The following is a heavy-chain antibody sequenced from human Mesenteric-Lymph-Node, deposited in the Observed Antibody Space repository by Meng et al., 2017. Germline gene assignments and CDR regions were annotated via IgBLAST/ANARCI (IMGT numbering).Heavy chain of an antibody. Sequence: GGSLRPSCAASGFTFSRYGMHWVRQAPGKGLEWVAVIWYDGSNKYYADSVKGRFTISRDNSKNTLYLQMNSLRAEDTAVYYCARDSSGWYLWGQGTLVTVSS. J-gene: IGHJ5*02. CDR3: ARDSSGWYL. V-gene: IGHV3-33*01. CDR1: GFTFSRYG. D-gene: IGHD6-19*01. CDR2: IWYDGSNK.